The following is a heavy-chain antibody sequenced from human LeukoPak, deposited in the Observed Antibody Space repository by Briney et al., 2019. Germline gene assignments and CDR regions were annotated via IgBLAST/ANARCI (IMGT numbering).Heavy chain of an antibody. CDR2: INHSGST. D-gene: IGHD4-17*01. CDR1: GGSFSGYY. V-gene: IGHV4-34*01. J-gene: IGHJ4*02. Sequence: SETLSLTCAVYGGSFSGYYWSWIRQPPGKGLEWIGEINHSGSTNYNPSLKSRVTISVDTSKNQFSLKLSSVTAADTAVYYCARGRADYGDYVGLLFDYWGQGTLVTVSS. CDR3: ARGRADYGDYVGLLFDY.